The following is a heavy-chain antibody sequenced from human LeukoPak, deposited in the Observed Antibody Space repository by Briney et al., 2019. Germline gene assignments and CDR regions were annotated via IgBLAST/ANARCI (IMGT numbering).Heavy chain of an antibody. CDR2: ISDSGYST. D-gene: IGHD3-16*01. Sequence: GGSLRLSCAASGFTFSNYAMSWVRQAPGKGLEWVSSISDSGYSTYYADSVKGHFTISRDNSRNTLYLQMNSLRAEDTAIYFCAKGRVGFDYWGQGTLVTVSS. J-gene: IGHJ4*02. CDR1: GFTFSNYA. V-gene: IGHV3-23*01. CDR3: AKGRVGFDY.